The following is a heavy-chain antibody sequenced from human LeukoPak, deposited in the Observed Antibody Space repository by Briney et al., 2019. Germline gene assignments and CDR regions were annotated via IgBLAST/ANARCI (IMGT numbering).Heavy chain of an antibody. CDR3: ARVGPLLWFGESPGYSYYGMDV. CDR2: IKQDGGEK. Sequence: PGGSLRLSCAASGFTFSSYWMSWVRQAPGKGLGWGANIKQDGGEKYYVDSVKGGFTISRENAKNSLYLQMNRLRAEDTAVYYCARVGPLLWFGESPGYSYYGMDVWGKGTTVTVSS. CDR1: GFTFSSYW. D-gene: IGHD3-10*01. J-gene: IGHJ6*04. V-gene: IGHV3-7*03.